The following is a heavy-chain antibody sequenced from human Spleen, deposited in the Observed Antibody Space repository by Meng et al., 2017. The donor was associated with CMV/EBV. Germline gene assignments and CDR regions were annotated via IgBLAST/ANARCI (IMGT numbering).Heavy chain of an antibody. D-gene: IGHD3-16*01. J-gene: IGHJ6*02. CDR3: ARDGAPYGMDV. CDR2: IYYSGST. CDR1: GGSVSSGSYY. Sequence: GSLRLSCTVSGGSVSSGSYYWSWIRQPPGKGLEWIGYIYYSGSTNYNPSLKSRVTISVDTSKNQFSLKLSSVTAADTAVYYCARDGAPYGMDVWGQGTTVTVSS. V-gene: IGHV4-61*01.